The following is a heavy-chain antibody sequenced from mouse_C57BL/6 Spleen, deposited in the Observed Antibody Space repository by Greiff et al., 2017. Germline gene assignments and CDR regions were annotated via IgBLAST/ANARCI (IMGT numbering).Heavy chain of an antibody. V-gene: IGHV1-82*01. CDR2: IYPGDGDT. Sequence: VQVVESGPELVKPGASVKISCKASGYAFSSSWMNWVKQRPGKGLEWIGRIYPGDGDTNYNGKFKGKATLTADKSSSTAYMQLSSLTSEDSAVYFCARGSNYGAMDYWGQGTSVTVSS. J-gene: IGHJ4*01. D-gene: IGHD2-5*01. CDR3: ARGSNYGAMDY. CDR1: GYAFSSSW.